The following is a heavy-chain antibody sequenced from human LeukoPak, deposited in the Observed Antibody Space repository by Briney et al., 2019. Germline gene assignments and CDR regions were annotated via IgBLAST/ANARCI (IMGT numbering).Heavy chain of an antibody. CDR3: ARGIWFGELSTFDY. D-gene: IGHD3-10*01. Sequence: GGSVRLSCAASGFTVSSNYMSWVRQAPGKGLEWVSVIYSGGSTYYADSVKGRFTISRDNSKNTLYLQMNSLRAEDTAVYYCARGIWFGELSTFDYWGQGTLVTVSS. CDR2: IYSGGST. CDR1: GFTVSSNY. J-gene: IGHJ4*02. V-gene: IGHV3-53*01.